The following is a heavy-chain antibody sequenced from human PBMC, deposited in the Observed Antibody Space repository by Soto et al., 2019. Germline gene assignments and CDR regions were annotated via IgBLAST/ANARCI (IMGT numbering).Heavy chain of an antibody. Sequence: VSSVKVSCKASGYTFTGYYMHWVRQAPGQGLEWMGWINPNSGGTNYAQKFQGRVTMTRDTSISTAYMELSRLRSDDTAVYYCARSPVLGYSHGCDYWGQGTLVTVSS. V-gene: IGHV1-2*02. J-gene: IGHJ4*02. CDR2: INPNSGGT. D-gene: IGHD5-18*01. CDR3: ARSPVLGYSHGCDY. CDR1: GYTFTGYY.